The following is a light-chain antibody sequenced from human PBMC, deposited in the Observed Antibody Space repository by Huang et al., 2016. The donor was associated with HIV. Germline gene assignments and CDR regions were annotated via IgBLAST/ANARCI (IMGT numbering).Light chain of an antibody. J-gene: IGKJ2*01. CDR1: QSVRSSY. Sequence: EIVLTQSPASLSLSPGERAILSCGASQSVRSSYLAWFQQKPGLPPRRLIYDAAVRAHGITGRVGGGGSGADFTLTSSRLEPEDVAEYYCQQYGSSAYTFGQGTKLEIK. CDR3: QQYGSSAYT. V-gene: IGKV3D-20*01. CDR2: DAA.